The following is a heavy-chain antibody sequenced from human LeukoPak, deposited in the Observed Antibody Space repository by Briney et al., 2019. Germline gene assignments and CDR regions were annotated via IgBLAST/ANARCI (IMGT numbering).Heavy chain of an antibody. Sequence: GGSLRLSCEASGFTFSSYYMSWVRQAPGKGLEWVSYISSSGSTIYYADSVKGRFTISRDNAKNSLYLQMNSLRAEDTAVYYCAREVPYFYGMDVWGQGTTVTVS. V-gene: IGHV3-11*01. CDR3: AREVPYFYGMDV. CDR1: GFTFSSYY. CDR2: ISSSGSTI. J-gene: IGHJ6*02.